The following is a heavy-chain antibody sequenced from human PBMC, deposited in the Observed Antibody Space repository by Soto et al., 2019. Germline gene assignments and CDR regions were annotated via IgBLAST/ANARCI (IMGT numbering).Heavy chain of an antibody. J-gene: IGHJ1*01. Sequence: QVQLQESGPGLVKPSETRSLTCTVSGGSISSYYWSWIRQPPGKGLEWIGYIYYSGSTNYNPSLKSRVTISVDTSKNQFSLKLSSVTAADTAVYYCAGGGSSSGWELYFQHWGQGTLVTVSS. CDR2: IYYSGST. V-gene: IGHV4-59*01. D-gene: IGHD6-19*01. CDR3: AGGGSSSGWELYFQH. CDR1: GGSISSYY.